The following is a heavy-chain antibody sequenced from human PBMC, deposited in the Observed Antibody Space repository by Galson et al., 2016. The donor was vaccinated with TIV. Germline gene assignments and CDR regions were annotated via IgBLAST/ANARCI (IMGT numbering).Heavy chain of an antibody. D-gene: IGHD2-15*01. J-gene: IGHJ5*02. CDR2: MSYEGSNK. V-gene: IGHV3-30*03. CDR3: ARAVSRILLGWIDP. Sequence: SLRLSCAASGFTFSTYGMHWVRQAPGKGLGWVAVMSYEGSNKYYADSVKGRFSISRDNSKSTLYLHMSSLRPEDTAVYYCARAVSRILLGWIDPWGQGTLVTVSS. CDR1: GFTFSTYG.